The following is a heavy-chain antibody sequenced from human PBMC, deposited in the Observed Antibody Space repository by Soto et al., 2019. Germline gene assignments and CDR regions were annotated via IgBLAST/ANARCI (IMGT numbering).Heavy chain of an antibody. D-gene: IGHD3-10*01. J-gene: IGHJ6*03. CDR1: GGSISSYY. CDR3: ARHSPPTYDSGITYYYYYMDV. CDR2: TYYSGST. V-gene: IGHV4-59*08. Sequence: SETLSLTCTVSGGSISSYYWNWIRQPPGKGLEWIGYTYYSGSTNYNPSLKSRVTISVDTSKNQFSLKLSSVTAADTAVYYCARHSPPTYDSGITYYYYYMDVWGKGTTVTVSS.